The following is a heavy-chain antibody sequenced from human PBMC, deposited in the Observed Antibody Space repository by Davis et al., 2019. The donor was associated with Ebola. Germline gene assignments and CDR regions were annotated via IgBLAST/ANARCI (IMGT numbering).Heavy chain of an antibody. V-gene: IGHV3-33*08. CDR3: ARGGGSYYYYGMDV. CDR1: GFTFSSYG. D-gene: IGHD3-16*01. Sequence: PGGSLRLSCAASGFTFSSYGMHWVRQAPGKGLEWVAVIWYDGSNKYYADSVKGRFTISRDNSKNTLYLQMNSLRAEDTAVYYCARGGGSYYYYGMDVWGQGTTVTVSS. J-gene: IGHJ6*02. CDR2: IWYDGSNK.